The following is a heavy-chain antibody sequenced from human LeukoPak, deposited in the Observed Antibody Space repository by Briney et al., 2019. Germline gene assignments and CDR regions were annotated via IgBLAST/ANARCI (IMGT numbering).Heavy chain of an antibody. CDR1: GFTFSRYG. D-gene: IGHD3-10*01. CDR3: AKGDPYGSGSYPVDY. Sequence: PGGSLRLSCAASGFTFSRYGMHWVRQASGKGLEWVALISYDGSNKYYADSVKGRFTISRDNSKNTLYLQMNSLRPEDTAVYYCAKGDPYGSGSYPVDYWGRGTLVTVSS. CDR2: ISYDGSNK. J-gene: IGHJ4*02. V-gene: IGHV3-30*18.